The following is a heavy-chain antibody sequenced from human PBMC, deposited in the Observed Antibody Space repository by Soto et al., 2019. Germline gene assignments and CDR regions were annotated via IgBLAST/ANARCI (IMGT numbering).Heavy chain of an antibody. CDR3: AREGGFRKDWFDP. CDR2: MNPNSGNT. D-gene: IGHD3-16*01. V-gene: IGHV1-8*01. Sequence: SVKVSCQASGYTFTSYDINWGRQATGQGLEWMGWMNPNSGNTGYAQKFQGRVTMTRNTSISTAYMELSSLRSEDTAVYYCAREGGFRKDWFDPWGQGTLVTVSS. CDR1: GYTFTSYD. J-gene: IGHJ5*02.